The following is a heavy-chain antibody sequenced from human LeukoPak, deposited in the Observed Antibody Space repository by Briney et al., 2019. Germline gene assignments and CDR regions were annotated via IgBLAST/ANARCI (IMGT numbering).Heavy chain of an antibody. Sequence: SGGSLRLSCAASGFTFSSYWMTWVRQAPGKGLEWVASISSDSSYIDYADSVKGRFTISRDNAKNSLFLKTDTLRGDDTGIYYCARDPNVLGITPYYFDFWGQGTLVTVSS. J-gene: IGHJ4*02. D-gene: IGHD3-10*02. V-gene: IGHV3-21*01. CDR1: GFTFSSYW. CDR3: ARDPNVLGITPYYFDF. CDR2: ISSDSSYI.